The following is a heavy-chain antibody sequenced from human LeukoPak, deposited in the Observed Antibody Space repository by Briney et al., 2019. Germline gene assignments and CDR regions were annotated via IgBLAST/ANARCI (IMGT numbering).Heavy chain of an antibody. J-gene: IGHJ4*02. D-gene: IGHD1-7*01. V-gene: IGHV1-2*02. CDR3: ARAGLYNWNYEGTAYFDY. Sequence: GASVKVSCKTSGYTFTDYYMHWVRQAPGQGLEWMGWINPNSGGTKYAQKFQGRVTMTRDMSISTAYMEMSRLRSDDTAVYYCARAGLYNWNYEGTAYFDYWGQGTLVTVSS. CDR2: INPNSGGT. CDR1: GYTFTDYY.